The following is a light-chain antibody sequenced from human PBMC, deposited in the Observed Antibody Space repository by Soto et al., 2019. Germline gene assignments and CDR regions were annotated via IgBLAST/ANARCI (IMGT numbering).Light chain of an antibody. J-gene: IGKJ3*01. CDR2: AAS. CDR3: QQYYSYPFT. Sequence: ALRMTQSPSSFSASTGDRVTITCRASQGISSYLAWYQQQPGKAPKLLIYAASTLQTGVPSRFSGSGSGTDFTLTISCLQSEDFATYYCQQYYSYPFTFGPGTKVDIK. V-gene: IGKV1-8*01. CDR1: QGISSY.